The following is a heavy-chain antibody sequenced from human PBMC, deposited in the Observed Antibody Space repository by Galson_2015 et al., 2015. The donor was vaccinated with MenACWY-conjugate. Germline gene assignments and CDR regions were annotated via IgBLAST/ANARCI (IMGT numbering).Heavy chain of an antibody. CDR1: GESFSGYY. J-gene: IGHJ5*02. Sequence: SETLSLTCAVYGESFSGYYWSWIRQPPGKGLEWAGEINHSGSTKNNPSLKSRVTISVDTSKNQFSLKLSSVTAADTAVYYCARNYGSGSYNWFDPWGQGTLVTVSS. V-gene: IGHV4-34*01. CDR2: INHSGST. D-gene: IGHD3-10*01. CDR3: ARNYGSGSYNWFDP.